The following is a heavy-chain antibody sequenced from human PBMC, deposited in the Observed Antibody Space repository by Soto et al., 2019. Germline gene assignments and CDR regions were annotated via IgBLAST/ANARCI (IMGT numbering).Heavy chain of an antibody. V-gene: IGHV3-30*18. D-gene: IGHD4-17*01. CDR2: ISYDGSNK. J-gene: IGHJ6*02. CDR1: VFTFSSYG. CDR3: AKDDYGALYYYYYGMDV. Sequence: WWSLRLSCSASVFTFSSYGMHWVRQAPGKGLEWVAVISYDGSNKYYADSVKGRFTISRDNSKNTLYLQMNSLRAEDTAVYYCAKDDYGALYYYYYGMDVWGQGTTVTVSS.